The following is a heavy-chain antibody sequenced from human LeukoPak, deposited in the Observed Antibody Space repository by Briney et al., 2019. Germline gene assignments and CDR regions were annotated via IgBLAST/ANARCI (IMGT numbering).Heavy chain of an antibody. Sequence: PGGSRSLSCAAPGFTLVVYAMHWVGHAQGKGLEWVSLISGDGGSTYYADSVKGRFTISRDNSKNSLYLQMNSLRTEDTALYYCARGHTPSWIASYFDYWGQGTLVTVSS. J-gene: IGHJ4*02. CDR1: GFTLVVYA. CDR3: ARGHTPSWIASYFDY. D-gene: IGHD2-21*01. V-gene: IGHV3-43*02. CDR2: ISGDGGST.